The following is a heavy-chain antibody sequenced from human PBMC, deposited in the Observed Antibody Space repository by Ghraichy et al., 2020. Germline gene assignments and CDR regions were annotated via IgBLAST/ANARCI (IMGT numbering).Heavy chain of an antibody. CDR1: GGSISSYY. Sequence: SETLSLTCTVSGGSISSYYWSWIRQPPGKGLEWIGYIYYSGSTNYNPSLKSRVTISVDTSKNQFSLKLSSVTAADTAVYYCAREGQQGDGVIDYWGQGTLVTVSS. V-gene: IGHV4-59*01. CDR3: AREGQQGDGVIDY. J-gene: IGHJ4*02. D-gene: IGHD3-16*01. CDR2: IYYSGST.